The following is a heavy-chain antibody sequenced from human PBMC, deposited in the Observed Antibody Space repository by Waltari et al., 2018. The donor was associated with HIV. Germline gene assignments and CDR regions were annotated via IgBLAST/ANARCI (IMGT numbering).Heavy chain of an antibody. J-gene: IGHJ4*02. D-gene: IGHD5-18*01. CDR2: INPNSGGT. CDR1: GYIFTGYF. CDR3: ATDHRDTDY. Sequence: QVQLVQSGAEVKKPGASVKVSCKASGYIFTGYFMHWVRQAPGQGREWMGWINPNSGGTNYAQNFQGRVTMTRDTSISTAYMELSRLKSDGTAVYYCATDHRDTDYWGQGTLVTVSS. V-gene: IGHV1-2*02.